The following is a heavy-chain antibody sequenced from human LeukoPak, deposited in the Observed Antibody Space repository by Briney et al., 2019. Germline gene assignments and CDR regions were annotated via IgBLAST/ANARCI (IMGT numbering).Heavy chain of an antibody. CDR3: ARRLIWLRSDVYFDY. D-gene: IGHD5-12*01. Sequence: SVKVSCKASGGTFSSYAISWVRQAPGQGLEWMGGIIPIFGTANYAQKFQGRVTITADESTSTAYMELSSLRSEDTAVYYCARRLIWLRSDVYFDYWGQGTLVTVSS. V-gene: IGHV1-69*13. J-gene: IGHJ4*02. CDR2: IIPIFGTA. CDR1: GGTFSSYA.